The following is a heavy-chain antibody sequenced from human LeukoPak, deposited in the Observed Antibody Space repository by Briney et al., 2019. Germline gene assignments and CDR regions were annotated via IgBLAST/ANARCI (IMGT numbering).Heavy chain of an antibody. CDR1: GGSISSGSYY. V-gene: IGHV4-61*02. D-gene: IGHD2-15*01. CDR3: ARSGYDRPYYFDY. J-gene: IGHJ4*02. Sequence: SETLSLTCTVSGGSISSGSYYWSWIRQPAGKGLEWIGRIYTSGSTNYNPSLKSRVTMSVDTSKNQFSLKLSSVTAADTAVYYCARSGYDRPYYFDYWGQGTLVTVSS. CDR2: IYTSGST.